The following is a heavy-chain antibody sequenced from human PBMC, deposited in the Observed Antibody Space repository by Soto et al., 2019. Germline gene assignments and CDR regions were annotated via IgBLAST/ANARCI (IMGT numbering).Heavy chain of an antibody. CDR2: VSPDSGST. D-gene: IGHD3-3*01. J-gene: IGHJ6*02. CDR3: ARATELRYVEWSVYRGGNYAMDV. V-gene: IGHV1-8*01. CDR1: GYTFSGYD. Sequence: QVQLVQSGAEVKKPGASVRVSCKASGYTFSGYDINWVRQTTGQGLEWMGWVSPDSGSTGYAGIFQGRVTMTWDRSTTTAYMDRSSLTSEDSAVYYCARATELRYVEWSVYRGGNYAMDVWGQGTTVTFSS.